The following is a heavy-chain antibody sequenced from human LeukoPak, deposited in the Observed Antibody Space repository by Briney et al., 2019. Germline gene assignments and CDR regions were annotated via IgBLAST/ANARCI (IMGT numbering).Heavy chain of an antibody. D-gene: IGHD1-26*01. Sequence: GGSLRLSCAASEFTFSSYWMTWVRQAPGKGLEWVANIKEDGSEKYYEDSVKGRFTISRDNTKNLLYLQMNSLRAEDTAVYYCAKKYSTGLDPWGQGTLVTVSS. CDR3: AKKYSTGLDP. CDR1: EFTFSSYW. V-gene: IGHV3-7*03. J-gene: IGHJ5*02. CDR2: IKEDGSEK.